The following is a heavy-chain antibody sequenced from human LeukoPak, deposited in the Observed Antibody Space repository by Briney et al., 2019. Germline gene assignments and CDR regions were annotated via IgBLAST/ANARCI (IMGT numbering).Heavy chain of an antibody. J-gene: IGHJ4*02. CDR2: ISDAGGST. Sequence: GGSLRLSCAASGLTFSNYAMNWVRQAPGKGLEWVSSISDAGGSTYYADSVKGRFTISRDNSKNTLYLQMHSLRAEDTAIYYCAKGGNWNPSQYWGQGTLVTVSS. CDR3: AKGGNWNPSQY. CDR1: GLTFSNYA. D-gene: IGHD1-1*01. V-gene: IGHV3-23*01.